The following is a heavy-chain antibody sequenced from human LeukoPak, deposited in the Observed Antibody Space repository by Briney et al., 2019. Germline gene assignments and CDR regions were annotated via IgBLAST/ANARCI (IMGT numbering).Heavy chain of an antibody. CDR1: GGSINSYY. CDR2: IYYSGST. J-gene: IGHJ4*02. D-gene: IGHD3-3*01. CDR3: ARVSSYYDFWSGYSAGFGDY. Sequence: SETLSLTCTVSGGSINSYYWSRIRQPPGKGLEWIGYIYYSGSTNYNPSLKSRVTISVDTSKNQFSLRLSSVTAADTALYYCARVSSYYDFWSGYSAGFGDYWGQGTLVTVSS. V-gene: IGHV4-59*01.